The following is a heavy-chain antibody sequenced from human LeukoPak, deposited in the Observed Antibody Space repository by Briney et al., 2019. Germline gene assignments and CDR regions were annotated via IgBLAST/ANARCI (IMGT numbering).Heavy chain of an antibody. CDR3: ARSSYYYGSGSHTRFGF. J-gene: IGHJ4*02. V-gene: IGHV1-8*02. D-gene: IGHD3-10*01. CDR1: GGTFSSYA. Sequence: GSSVKVSCKASGGTFSSYAINWVREATGQGLEWMGWMNPNSGNTAYAQNFQGRVTMTTNTSIRTAYMELSNLRSEDTAVYYCARSSYYYGSGSHTRFGFWGQGTLVTVSS. CDR2: MNPNSGNT.